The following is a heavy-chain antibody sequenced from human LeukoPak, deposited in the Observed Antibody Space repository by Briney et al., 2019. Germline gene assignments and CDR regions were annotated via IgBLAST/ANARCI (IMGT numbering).Heavy chain of an antibody. CDR1: GYTFTSYY. CDR2: INPSGGST. D-gene: IGHD5-24*01. CDR3: ARASVGWLQFDVHFDY. V-gene: IGHV1-46*01. Sequence: ASVKVSCKASGYTFTSYYMHWVRQAPGQGLEWMGIINPSGGSTSYAQKFQGRVTMTRDTSTSTVYMELSSLRSEDTAVYYCARASVGWLQFDVHFDYWGQGTLVTVSS. J-gene: IGHJ4*02.